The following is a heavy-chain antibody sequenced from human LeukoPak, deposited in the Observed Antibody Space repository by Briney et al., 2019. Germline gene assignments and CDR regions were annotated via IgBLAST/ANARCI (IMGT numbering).Heavy chain of an antibody. CDR2: IFSTGDT. D-gene: IGHD6-6*01. Sequence: PSETLSLTCLVSGDSVNRHPYYWGWVRQPPGKGLEWIGSIFSTGDTYYNPSLKSRVTIFLDASKNQFSLELTSMTIADTALYFCAGPHAAARFDYWGQGALVTVSS. J-gene: IGHJ4*02. CDR1: GDSVNRHPYY. V-gene: IGHV4-39*01. CDR3: AGPHAAARFDY.